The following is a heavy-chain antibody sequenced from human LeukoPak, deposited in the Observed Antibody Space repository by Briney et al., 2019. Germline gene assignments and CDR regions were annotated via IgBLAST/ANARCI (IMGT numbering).Heavy chain of an antibody. Sequence: NSSETLSLICSVPGGSLNSFSHYWASIRQPPGKGLEWIGCICSSGSTYYNPSLQSRVTFSLDKSNNHFALKLTSLTAADTAVYYCARGLAHGGIANWFDPWGQGTLVTVSS. CDR2: ICSSGST. D-gene: IGHD2-21*01. J-gene: IGHJ5*02. CDR3: ARGLAHGGIANWFDP. V-gene: IGHV4-39*06. CDR1: GGSLNSFSHY.